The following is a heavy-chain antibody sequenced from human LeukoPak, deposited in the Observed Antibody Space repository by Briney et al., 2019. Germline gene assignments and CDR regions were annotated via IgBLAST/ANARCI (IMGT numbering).Heavy chain of an antibody. D-gene: IGHD6-19*01. V-gene: IGHV5-51*01. CDR1: GYIFTSYY. CDR3: ARQDSSGWYVWLDP. J-gene: IGHJ5*02. Sequence: GESLKISCKVSGYIFTSYYIGWVRHMPGKGLQWMGVTYPGGSDTRYSPSFQGQVTISADKSISTAYLQWSSLKASDTAMYYCARQDSSGWYVWLDPWGQGTLVTVSS. CDR2: TYPGGSDT.